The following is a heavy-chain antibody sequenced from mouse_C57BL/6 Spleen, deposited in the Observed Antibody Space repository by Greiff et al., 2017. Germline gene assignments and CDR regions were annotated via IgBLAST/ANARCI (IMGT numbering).Heavy chain of an antibody. V-gene: IGHV5-12*01. CDR1: GFTFSDYY. CDR2: ISNGGGST. CDR3: ARQGYDGAWFAY. Sequence: EVKLVESGGGLVQPGGSLKLSCAASGFTFSDYYMYWVRQTPEQRLEWVAYISNGGGSTYYPDTVKGRFTISRDNARKTLYLQMSRLKSEDTAMYYCARQGYDGAWFAYWGQGTLVTVSA. D-gene: IGHD2-3*01. J-gene: IGHJ3*01.